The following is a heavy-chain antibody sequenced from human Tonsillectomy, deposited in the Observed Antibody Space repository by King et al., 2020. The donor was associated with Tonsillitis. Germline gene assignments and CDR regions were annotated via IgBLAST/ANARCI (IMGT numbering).Heavy chain of an antibody. CDR2: IYYSGSS. CDR3: ERGVFGGHYYYYMDV. V-gene: IGHV4-59*01. D-gene: IGHD6-6*01. Sequence: VQLQESGPGLVKPSETLSLTCTVSNDSINNYYCSWFRQPPGKGLEWIGYIYYSGSSSYNPSLRTRVSMSVDTSDNQFSLNLSSVTTADTAVYYCERGVFGGHYYYYMDVWGKGTTVTVSS. J-gene: IGHJ6*03. CDR1: NDSINNYY.